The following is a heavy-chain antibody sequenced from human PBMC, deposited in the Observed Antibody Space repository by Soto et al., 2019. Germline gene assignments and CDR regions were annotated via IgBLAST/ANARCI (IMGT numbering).Heavy chain of an antibody. CDR1: GGSVSSRNW. J-gene: IGHJ4*01. CDR3: ARHGGRCWAY. Sequence: QVQLQESGPGLVKPSETLSLTCAVSGGSVSSRNWWSWVRQPPGKGLEWIGQISQSGTANYNPSLKSRVTISVDKSKNQFSLILSSVTAAETAVYFCARHGGRCWAYWGHGILVTVPS. CDR2: ISQSGTA. V-gene: IGHV4-4*02. D-gene: IGHD2-15*01.